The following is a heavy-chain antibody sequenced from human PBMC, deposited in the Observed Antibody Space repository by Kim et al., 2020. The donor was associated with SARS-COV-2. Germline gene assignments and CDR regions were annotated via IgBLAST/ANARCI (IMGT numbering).Heavy chain of an antibody. Sequence: GGSLRLSCGASGFTFSSYGMHWVRQAPGVGLEWVAHIWYDGSNEKYADAGKGRFRISRDNSKNTLYLQMSSLRAEDTAIYYCATEHSVEEAFDFWGQGTMV. V-gene: IGHV3-33*01. D-gene: IGHD2-21*01. J-gene: IGHJ3*01. CDR2: IWYDGSNE. CDR3: ATEHSVEEAFDF. CDR1: GFTFSSYG.